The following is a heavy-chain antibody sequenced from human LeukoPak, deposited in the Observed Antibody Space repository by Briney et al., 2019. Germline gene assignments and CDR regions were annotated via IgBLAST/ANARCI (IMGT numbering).Heavy chain of an antibody. J-gene: IGHJ4*02. V-gene: IGHV4-39*07. CDR3: ARDHQRWLQIDYFDY. D-gene: IGHD5-24*01. Sequence: SEALSLTCTVSGGSISSSSYYWGWIRQPPGKGLEWIGSIYYSGSTYYNPSLKSRVTISVDTSKSQFSLKLSSVTAADTAVYYCARDHQRWLQIDYFDYWGQGTLVTVSS. CDR2: IYYSGST. CDR1: GGSISSSSYY.